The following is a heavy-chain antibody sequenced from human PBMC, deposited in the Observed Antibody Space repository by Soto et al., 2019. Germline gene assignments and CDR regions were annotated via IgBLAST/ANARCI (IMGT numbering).Heavy chain of an antibody. CDR2: INHSGST. D-gene: IGHD2-15*01. Sequence: QVQLQQWGAGLLKPSETLSLTCAVYGGSFSGYYWSWIRQPPGQGLEWIGEINHSGSTNYNPSLTRRVTISVDTSKNLFSLKLSSVTAADTAVYYCARGGGVVAATVYWGQGTLVTVSS. CDR3: ARGGGVVAATVY. J-gene: IGHJ4*02. V-gene: IGHV4-34*01. CDR1: GGSFSGYY.